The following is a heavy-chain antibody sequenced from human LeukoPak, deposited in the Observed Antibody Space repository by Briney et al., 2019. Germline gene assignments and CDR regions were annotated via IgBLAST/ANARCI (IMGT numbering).Heavy chain of an antibody. Sequence: GGSLRLSCAASGFTFSNYAMSWVRQAPGKGLEWVSTISGTGGNTYYADSVKGRFTISRDNSKNTLSLQMNSLRAEDTAIYYCAKDLYGYYDVDYWGQGTLVTASS. J-gene: IGHJ4*02. CDR3: AKDLYGYYDVDY. CDR1: GFTFSNYA. CDR2: ISGTGGNT. V-gene: IGHV3-23*01. D-gene: IGHD4-17*01.